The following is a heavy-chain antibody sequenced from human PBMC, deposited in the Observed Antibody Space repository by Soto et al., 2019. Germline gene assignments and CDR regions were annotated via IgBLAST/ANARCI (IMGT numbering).Heavy chain of an antibody. V-gene: IGHV3-23*01. CDR3: AKDHDSSGYYYGVVGAFDI. D-gene: IGHD3-22*01. J-gene: IGHJ3*02. CDR1: GFPFSSYA. Sequence: EGSQNLSCAASGFPFSSYAMSWVRQAPGKGLYWVSAISGSGGSTYYADSVKGRFTISRDNSKNTLYLQMNSLRAEDTAVYYCAKDHDSSGYYYGVVGAFDIWGQGTMVTVSS. CDR2: ISGSGGST.